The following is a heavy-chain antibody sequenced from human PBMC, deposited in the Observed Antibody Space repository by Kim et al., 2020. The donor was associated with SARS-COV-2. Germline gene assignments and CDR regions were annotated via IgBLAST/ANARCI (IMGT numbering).Heavy chain of an antibody. CDR1: GGSISSGNW. J-gene: IGHJ5*02. CDR2: IYPSGST. D-gene: IGHD2-2*01. CDR3: ARCPVDTSSFWFDP. Sequence: SETLSLTCAVSGGSISSGNWWSWVRQPPGKGLEWIGEIYPSGSTNYNASLKSRVTMSVDKSKNQFSLKLTSVTAADKAVYYCARCPVDTSSFWFDPWGQGTLVTVSS. V-gene: IGHV4-4*02.